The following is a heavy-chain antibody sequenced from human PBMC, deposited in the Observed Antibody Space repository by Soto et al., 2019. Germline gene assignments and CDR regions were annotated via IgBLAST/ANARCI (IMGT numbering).Heavy chain of an antibody. CDR1: GFTFSSYS. D-gene: IGHD3-3*01. CDR3: ARESRFLAWLSLTWFDP. Sequence: EVQLVESGGGLVQPGGSLRLSCAASGFTFSSYSMNWVRQAPGKGLEWVSYISSSSSTIYYADSVKGRFTISRDNAKNSLYLQMNSLRDEDTAVYYCARESRFLAWLSLTWFDPWGQGTLVTVSS. V-gene: IGHV3-48*02. J-gene: IGHJ5*02. CDR2: ISSSSSTI.